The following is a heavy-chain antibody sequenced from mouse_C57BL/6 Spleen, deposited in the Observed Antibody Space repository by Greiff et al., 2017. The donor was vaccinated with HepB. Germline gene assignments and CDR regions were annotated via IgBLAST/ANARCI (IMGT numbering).Heavy chain of an antibody. CDR2: ISYDGSN. J-gene: IGHJ4*01. CDR3: AREEVVAHYYAMDY. D-gene: IGHD1-1*01. Sequence: DVQLQESGPGLVKPSQSLSLTCSVTGYSITSGYYWNWIRQFPGNKLEWMGYISYDGSNNYNPSLKNRISITRDTSKNQFFLKLNSVTTEDTATYYCAREEVVAHYYAMDYWGQGTSVTVSS. V-gene: IGHV3-6*01. CDR1: GYSITSGYY.